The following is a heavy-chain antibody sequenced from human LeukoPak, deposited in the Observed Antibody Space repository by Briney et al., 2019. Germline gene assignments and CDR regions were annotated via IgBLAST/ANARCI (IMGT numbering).Heavy chain of an antibody. V-gene: IGHV4-39*01. D-gene: IGHD5-18*01. CDR3: ARRYSYNFIDY. Sequence: SETLSLTCTVSGGSLSSSSFYWGWVSQPPGKGLELIVSISYSGRPNYNPSRKSRVTISVETSKNQFSLKLSSVTAADTAVYYCARRYSYNFIDYWGQGSLVTVSS. J-gene: IGHJ4*02. CDR1: GGSLSSSSFY. CDR2: ISYSGRP.